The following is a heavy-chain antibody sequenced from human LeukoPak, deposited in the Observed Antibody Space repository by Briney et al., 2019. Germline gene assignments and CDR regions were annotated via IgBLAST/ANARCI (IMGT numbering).Heavy chain of an antibody. D-gene: IGHD6-19*01. CDR3: ARDIQQWLDRDAFDI. CDR1: GGSISSGSYY. J-gene: IGHJ3*02. CDR2: IYTSGST. V-gene: IGHV4-61*02. Sequence: SETLSLTCTVSGGSISSGSYYWSWIRQPAGKGLEWIGRIYTSGSTNYNPSLKSRVTMSVDTSKNQFSLKLSSVTAADTAVYYCARDIQQWLDRDAFDIWGQGTMVTVSS.